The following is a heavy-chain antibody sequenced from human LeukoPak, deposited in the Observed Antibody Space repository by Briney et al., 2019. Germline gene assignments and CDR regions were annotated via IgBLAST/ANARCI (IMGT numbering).Heavy chain of an antibody. J-gene: IGHJ5*02. D-gene: IGHD4-17*01. CDR1: GGSISSGGYY. V-gene: IGHV4-31*03. CDR3: AREGLAPTANRWFDP. CDR2: IYYSGST. Sequence: SETLSLTCTVSGGSISSGGYYWSWIRQHPGKGLEWIGYIYYSGSTYYNPSLKSRVTISVDTSKNQFSLKLSSVTAADTAVYYCAREGLAPTANRWFDPWGQGTLVTVSS.